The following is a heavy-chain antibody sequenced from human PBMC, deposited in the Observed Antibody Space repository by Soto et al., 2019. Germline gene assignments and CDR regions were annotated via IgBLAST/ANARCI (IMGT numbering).Heavy chain of an antibody. CDR3: SRGDATKIVVTTYYAMDV. D-gene: IGHD4-17*01. J-gene: IGHJ6*02. Sequence: QVQLVQSGAEVKKPGSSVRVSCKASGGTLSNYGISWVRQAPGQGLEWMGGIIPVFGTANYAQKFQGRVTIPADESKSTVYMDVTSLRSEDTAVYYCSRGDATKIVVTTYYAMDVWGQGPTVSVSS. CDR2: IIPVFGTA. CDR1: GGTLSNYG. V-gene: IGHV1-69*12.